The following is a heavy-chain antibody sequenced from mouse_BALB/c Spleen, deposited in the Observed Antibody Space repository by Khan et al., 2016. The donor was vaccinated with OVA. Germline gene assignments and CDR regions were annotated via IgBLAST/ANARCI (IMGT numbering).Heavy chain of an antibody. D-gene: IGHD1-1*01. V-gene: IGHV3-2*02. CDR3: ARKNYYGYAVDY. Sequence: EVELVESGPGLVKPSQSLSLTCTVTGYSITSNYAWNWIRQFPGNKLEWMGYISYSGSTSCNPSLKSRISITRDTSKNQFFLQLNSVTTEDTATYYCARKNYYGYAVDYWGHGTSVTVSS. CDR2: ISYSGST. J-gene: IGHJ4*01. CDR1: GYSITSNYA.